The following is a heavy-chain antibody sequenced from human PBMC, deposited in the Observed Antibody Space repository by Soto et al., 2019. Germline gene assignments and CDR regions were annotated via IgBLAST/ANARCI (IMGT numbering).Heavy chain of an antibody. CDR1: GGTFSSYA. CDR2: IIPIFGTA. D-gene: IGHD3-22*01. Sequence: ASVKVSCKASGGTFSSYAISWVRQAPGQGLEWMGGIIPIFGTANYAQKFQGRVTITADESTSTAYMELSSLRSEDTAVYYCAREPGDDSSGYYDYWGQGTLVIVSS. J-gene: IGHJ4*02. V-gene: IGHV1-69*13. CDR3: AREPGDDSSGYYDY.